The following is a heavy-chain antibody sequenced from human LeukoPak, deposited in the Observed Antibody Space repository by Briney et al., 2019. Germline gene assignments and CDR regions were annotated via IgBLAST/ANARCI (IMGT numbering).Heavy chain of an antibody. CDR1: GGSFSGYY. Sequence: SETLSLTCAVYGGSFSGYYWSWIRQPPGKGLEWIGEINHSGSTNYNPSLKSRVTISVDTSKNQFSLKLSSVSAADTAVYYCARAKRSTWLPADYWGQGTLVTVSS. CDR3: ARAKRSTWLPADY. J-gene: IGHJ4*02. V-gene: IGHV4-34*01. CDR2: INHSGST. D-gene: IGHD3-22*01.